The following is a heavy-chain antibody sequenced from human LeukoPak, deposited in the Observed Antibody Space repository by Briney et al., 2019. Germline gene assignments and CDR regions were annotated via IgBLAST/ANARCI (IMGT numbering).Heavy chain of an antibody. CDR3: ANQQLWFDY. D-gene: IGHD5-18*01. CDR2: IYHSGST. Sequence: PSXTLSLTCAVSGYCISSGYYWGWIRPPPGKGLEWIGSIYHSGSTYYNPSLKSRVTISVDTSKNQFSLKLSSVTAADTAVYYCANQQLWFDYWGQGTLVTVSS. J-gene: IGHJ4*02. CDR1: GYCISSGYY. V-gene: IGHV4-38-2*01.